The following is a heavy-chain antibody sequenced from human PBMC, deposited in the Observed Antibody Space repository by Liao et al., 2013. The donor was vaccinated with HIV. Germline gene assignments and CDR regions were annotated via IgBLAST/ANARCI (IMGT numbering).Heavy chain of an antibody. J-gene: IGHJ3*02. D-gene: IGHD3-3*01. CDR1: GGSISSFY. CDR3: ARDRGDYGLWSGYSTHDAFEI. V-gene: IGHV4-4*07. CDR2: IHTSGST. Sequence: QVQLQESGPGLVKPSETLSLTCTVSGGSISSFYWSWIRQPAGKGLEWIGRIHTSGSTNYNPSLKSRVTMSIDTPANELSLKLDSVTAADTAIYFCARDRGDYGLWSGYSTHDAFEIWGPGRRVTVSS.